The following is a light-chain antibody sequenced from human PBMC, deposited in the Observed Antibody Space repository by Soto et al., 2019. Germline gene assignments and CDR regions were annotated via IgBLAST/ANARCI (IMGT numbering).Light chain of an antibody. J-gene: IGKJ3*01. CDR1: QSISNY. CDR2: AAS. Sequence: DVQMTQSPSSLAASVGYTFAITCRAIQSISNYLNWYQQKPGKAPKLLSYAASSLQSGVPSRFSGSGSGTDFTLTISSLQPEDFGTYYCQQANSFPLTFGPGTKVDIK. CDR3: QQANSFPLT. V-gene: IGKV1-39*01.